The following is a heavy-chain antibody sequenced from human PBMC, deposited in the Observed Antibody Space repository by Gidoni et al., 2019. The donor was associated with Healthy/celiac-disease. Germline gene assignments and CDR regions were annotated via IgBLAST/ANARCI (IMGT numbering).Heavy chain of an antibody. CDR2: IIPIFGTA. D-gene: IGHD6-6*01. CDR1: GGTFSSYA. Sequence: QVQLVQSGAEVKKPGSSVKVSCKASGGTFSSYAISWVRQAPGQGLEWMGGIIPIFGTANYAQKFQGRITITADEATSTAYMWLSSLRSEDTAVYYCAKIAARSYYYYYMDVWGKGTTVTVSS. J-gene: IGHJ6*03. CDR3: AKIAARSYYYYYMDV. V-gene: IGHV1-69*01.